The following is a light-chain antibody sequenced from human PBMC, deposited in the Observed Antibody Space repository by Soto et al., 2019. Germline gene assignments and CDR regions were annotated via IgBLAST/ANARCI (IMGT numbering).Light chain of an antibody. CDR1: FSDIAVFNY. V-gene: IGLV2-14*01. J-gene: IGLJ1*01. CDR2: QVT. Sequence: SVMAKPASVSGSPGQSITISCTGSFSDIAVFNYVSWYQQYPGRAPKLLIYQVTSRASGVSHRFSGSKSGNTASLTISGLQPEDEAEYYCNSYSRTNLYGIGTGTKVTV. CDR3: NSYSRTNLYG.